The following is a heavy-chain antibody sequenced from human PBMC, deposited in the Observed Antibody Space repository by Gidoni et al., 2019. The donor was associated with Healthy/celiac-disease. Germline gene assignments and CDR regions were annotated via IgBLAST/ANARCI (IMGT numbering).Heavy chain of an antibody. CDR2: ISSSSSYT. J-gene: IGHJ4*02. Sequence: QVQLVESGGGLVKPGGSLRLSGAASGFTFSDYYMSWIRQAPGKGLEWVSYISSSSSYTNYADSVKGRFTNSRDNDKNSLYLQMNSLRAEDTAVYYCARDTSGIAVDYWGQGTLVTVSS. CDR3: ARDTSGIAVDY. V-gene: IGHV3-11*06. D-gene: IGHD6-13*01. CDR1: GFTFSDYY.